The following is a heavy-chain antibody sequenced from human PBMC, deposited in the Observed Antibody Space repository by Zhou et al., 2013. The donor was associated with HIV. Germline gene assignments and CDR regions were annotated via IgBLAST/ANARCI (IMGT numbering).Heavy chain of an antibody. Sequence: QVQLQESGPGLVKPSETLSLTCGVSDYSISSGYYWGWIRQPPGRGLEWIGSIYHSGSTYYNPSLKSRVTISIDTSKNXFSLKLSSVTAADTAMYYCVRWFGQLFYYGMDVWGQGTTVTVSS. J-gene: IGHJ6*02. CDR1: DYSISSGYY. CDR3: VRWFGQLFYYGMDV. D-gene: IGHD3-10*01. V-gene: IGHV4-38-2*01. CDR2: IYHSGST.